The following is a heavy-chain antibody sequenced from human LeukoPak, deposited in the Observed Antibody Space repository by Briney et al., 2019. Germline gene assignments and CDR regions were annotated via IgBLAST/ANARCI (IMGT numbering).Heavy chain of an antibody. Sequence: ASVKVSCKASGFTFTSYAITWVRQAPGQGLEWMGWISAYNGHTNYAQNLQGRVTMTTDTSTSTAYMELRGLRSDDTAVYFCARIRDSSGWPWRAFDIWGQGTMVTVSS. J-gene: IGHJ3*02. CDR1: GFTFTSYA. D-gene: IGHD6-19*01. CDR3: ARIRDSSGWPWRAFDI. V-gene: IGHV1-18*04. CDR2: ISAYNGHT.